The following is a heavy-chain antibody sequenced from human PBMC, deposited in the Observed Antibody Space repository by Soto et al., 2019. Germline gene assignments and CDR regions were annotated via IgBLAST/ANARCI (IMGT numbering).Heavy chain of an antibody. J-gene: IGHJ6*02. CDR2: IYYSGST. Sequence: SETLSLTCTVSGGSISSSDYYWSWIRQPPGKGLEWIGYIYYSGSTYYNPSLKSRVTISVDTSKNQFSLKLSSVTAADTAVYYCAKEMDYYGSGSYYYYYGMDVWGQGTTVTVSS. D-gene: IGHD3-10*01. V-gene: IGHV4-30-4*01. CDR3: AKEMDYYGSGSYYYYYGMDV. CDR1: GGSISSSDYY.